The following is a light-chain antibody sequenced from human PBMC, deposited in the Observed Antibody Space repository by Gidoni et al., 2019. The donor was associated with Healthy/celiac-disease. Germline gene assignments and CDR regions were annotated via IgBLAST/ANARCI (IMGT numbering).Light chain of an antibody. CDR1: QDISNY. Sequence: IQMTQSPSSLSASVGDRVTITCQASQDISNYLNWYQQKTGKAPKLLIYYASTLETGVPSSISGSRAGTDFTFITSSLQPHDIATVYCQQYDNRPPITFGQGTRLEIK. CDR3: QQYDNRPPIT. J-gene: IGKJ5*01. V-gene: IGKV1-33*01. CDR2: YAS.